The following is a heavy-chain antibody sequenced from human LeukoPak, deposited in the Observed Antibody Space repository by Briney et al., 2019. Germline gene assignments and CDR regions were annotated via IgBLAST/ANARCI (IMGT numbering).Heavy chain of an antibody. Sequence: ASVKVSCKASGYTFTGYYMHRVRQAPGQGLEWMGWINPNSGGTNYAQKFQGRVTMTRDTSISTAYMELSRLRSDDTAVYYCARDLIQLWSSGRPATFDYWGQGTLVTVSS. D-gene: IGHD5-18*01. J-gene: IGHJ4*02. V-gene: IGHV1-2*02. CDR2: INPNSGGT. CDR3: ARDLIQLWSSGRPATFDY. CDR1: GYTFTGYY.